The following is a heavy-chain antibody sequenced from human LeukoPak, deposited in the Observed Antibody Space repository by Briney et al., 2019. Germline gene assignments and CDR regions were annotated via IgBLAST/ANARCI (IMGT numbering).Heavy chain of an antibody. D-gene: IGHD3-22*01. J-gene: IGHJ6*02. Sequence: GASVKVSCKASGGTFSSYAISWVRQAPGPGLEWMGRIIPILGIAHYAQKFQGRVTITADKSTSTAYMELSSLRSEDTAVYYCARDRDVNYYDSSGYSAPQYYYGMDVWGQGTTVTVSS. CDR3: ARDRDVNYYDSSGYSAPQYYYGMDV. CDR2: IIPILGIA. CDR1: GGTFSSYA. V-gene: IGHV1-69*04.